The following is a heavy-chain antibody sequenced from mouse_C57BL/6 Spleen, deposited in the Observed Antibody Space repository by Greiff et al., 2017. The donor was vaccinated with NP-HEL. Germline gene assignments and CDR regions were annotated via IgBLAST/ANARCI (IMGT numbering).Heavy chain of an antibody. V-gene: IGHV1-76*01. D-gene: IGHD1-1*01. J-gene: IGHJ4*01. CDR2: IYPGSGNT. Sequence: QVQLKESGAELVRPGASVKLSCKASGYTFTDYYINWVKQRPGQGLEWIARIYPGSGNTYYNEKFKGKATLTAEKSSSTAYMQLSSLTSEESDVYFCARAGGSLYAMDYWGQGTSVTVSS. CDR1: GYTFTDYY. CDR3: ARAGGSLYAMDY.